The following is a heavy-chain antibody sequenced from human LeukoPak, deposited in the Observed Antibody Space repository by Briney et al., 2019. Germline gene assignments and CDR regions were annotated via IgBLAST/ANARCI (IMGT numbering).Heavy chain of an antibody. J-gene: IGHJ4*02. Sequence: PGGSLRLSCAASGFTFSSYAMSRVRQAPGKGLEWVSAISGSGGSTYYADSVKGRFTISRDNSKNTLYLQMNSLRAEDTAVYYCAKDDSSGYYYPFDYWGQGTLVTVSS. CDR3: AKDDSSGYYYPFDY. D-gene: IGHD3-22*01. V-gene: IGHV3-23*01. CDR1: GFTFSSYA. CDR2: ISGSGGST.